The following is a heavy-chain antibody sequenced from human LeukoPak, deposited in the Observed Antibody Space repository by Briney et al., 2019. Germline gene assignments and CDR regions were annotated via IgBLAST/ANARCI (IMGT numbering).Heavy chain of an antibody. V-gene: IGHV3-23*01. D-gene: IGHD6-13*01. Sequence: PGGSLRLSCAASGFTFSSYAMSWVRQAPGKGLEWVSSIIGSGGSTYYADSVKGRFTISRDNSKNTLYLQMNSLRAEDTAVYYCGKDLSSSWQGDDTFDIWRQGTMVTLSS. CDR2: IIGSGGST. CDR3: GKDLSSSWQGDDTFDI. J-gene: IGHJ3*02. CDR1: GFTFSSYA.